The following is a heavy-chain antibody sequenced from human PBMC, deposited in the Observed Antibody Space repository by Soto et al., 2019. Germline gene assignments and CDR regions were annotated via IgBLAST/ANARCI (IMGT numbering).Heavy chain of an antibody. CDR1: GFTFSSYW. V-gene: IGHV3-74*01. CDR2: MNEDGGTT. Sequence: PGWSLRLSGAASGFTFSSYWIHWVRQAPGKGLVWVSRMNEDGGTTDYADSVKGRLNISRDNAKNTLYLQMNILRVEDTAVYYCARYLSGRADVCRKGTTVSVS. J-gene: IGHJ6*03. CDR3: ARYLSGRADV. D-gene: IGHD3-16*02.